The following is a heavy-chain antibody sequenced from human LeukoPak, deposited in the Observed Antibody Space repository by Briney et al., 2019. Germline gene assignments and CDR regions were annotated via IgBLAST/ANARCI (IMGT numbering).Heavy chain of an antibody. D-gene: IGHD3-10*01. Sequence: PGGSLRLSCAASGFTFSSYSMNWVRQAPGKGLEWVSAISGNGGNTYYADSVKGRFTISRDNSKNTLYLQMNSLRAEDTAIYYCAKRRADYYGSGRVLNYFDYWGQGTLVTVSS. J-gene: IGHJ4*02. CDR1: GFTFSSYS. V-gene: IGHV3-23*01. CDR3: AKRRADYYGSGRVLNYFDY. CDR2: ISGNGGNT.